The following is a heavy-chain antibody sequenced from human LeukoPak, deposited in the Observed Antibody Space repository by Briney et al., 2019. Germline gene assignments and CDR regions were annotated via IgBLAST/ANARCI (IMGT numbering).Heavy chain of an antibody. CDR1: GFTFSSYG. CDR2: IWYDGSNK. V-gene: IGHV3-30*02. J-gene: IGHJ4*02. CDR3: SYDSSGATRGALDY. D-gene: IGHD3-22*01. Sequence: GALRLSCAASGFTFSSYGMHWVRQAPGKGLEWVAVIWYDGSNKYYADSVKGRFTISRDNSKNTLYLQMNSLRAEDTAVYYCSYDSSGATRGALDYWGQGTLVTVSS.